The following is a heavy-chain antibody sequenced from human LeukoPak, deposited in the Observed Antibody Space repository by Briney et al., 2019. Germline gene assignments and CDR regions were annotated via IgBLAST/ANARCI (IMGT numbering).Heavy chain of an antibody. CDR3: AREEGEWFGELFLPFKY. Sequence: GASVKVSCKASGYTFTGHYMHWVRQAPGQGLEWMGWINPNSGGTKYAQKFQGRVTMTRDTSINTAYMELSRLRSDDTAVYYCAREEGEWFGELFLPFKYWGQGTLVTVSS. D-gene: IGHD3-10*01. CDR1: GYTFTGHY. V-gene: IGHV1-2*02. J-gene: IGHJ4*02. CDR2: INPNSGGT.